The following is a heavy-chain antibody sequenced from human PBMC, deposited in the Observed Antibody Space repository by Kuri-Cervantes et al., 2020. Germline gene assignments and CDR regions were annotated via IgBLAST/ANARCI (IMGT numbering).Heavy chain of an antibody. CDR1: GGTLSRYA. V-gene: IGHV1-69*05. CDR3: ARGCGSGGNCFDP. Sequence: SVKVSCKASGGTLSRYAISWVRQAPGQGLEWMGGIITIFGTPNYAQKFQGRVTMTRNTSISTAYMELSSLRSEDTAVYYCARGCGSGGNCFDPWGQGTLVTVSS. D-gene: IGHD3-10*01. J-gene: IGHJ5*02. CDR2: IITIFGTP.